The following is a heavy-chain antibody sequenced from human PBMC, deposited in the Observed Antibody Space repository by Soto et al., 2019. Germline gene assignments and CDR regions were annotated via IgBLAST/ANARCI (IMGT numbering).Heavy chain of an antibody. CDR3: ERAYEYAAPRDAFDT. CDR2: IKHSGST. J-gene: IGHJ3*02. V-gene: IGHV4-34*01. Sequence: KPSETLSLTCAVYGGSFRGYYWSWIRQSPGKGLEWIGKIKHSGSTFHNPSLKSRVTISLDTSKNQISLKLSSVTAADTAVYYCERAYEYAAPRDAFDTWGQGTVVTVSS. D-gene: IGHD3-16*01. CDR1: GGSFRGYY.